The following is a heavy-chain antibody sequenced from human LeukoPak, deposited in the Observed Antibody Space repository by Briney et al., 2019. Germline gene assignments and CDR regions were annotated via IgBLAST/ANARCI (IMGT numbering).Heavy chain of an antibody. CDR3: ASSGSQFYWYFDL. D-gene: IGHD1-26*01. CDR1: GGSISSSSYY. Sequence: SETLSLTCNVSGGSISSSSYYWGWIRQPPGKGLEWIGSIYYSGSTYYNPSLKSRVTISVDTSKNQFSLKLSSVTAADTAVYYCASSGSQFYWYFDLWGRGTLVTVSS. V-gene: IGHV4-39*07. J-gene: IGHJ2*01. CDR2: IYYSGST.